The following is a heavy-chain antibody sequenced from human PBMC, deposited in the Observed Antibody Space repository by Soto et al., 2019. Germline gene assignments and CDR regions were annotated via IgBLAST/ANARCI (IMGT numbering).Heavy chain of an antibody. J-gene: IGHJ4*02. V-gene: IGHV4-30-2*01. D-gene: IGHD4-4*01. CDR2: IYHSGST. CDR3: ARVQSF. CDR1: AGSPSPGGYS. Sequence: ALSLPRGVSAGSPSPGGYSWSWIRQPPGKGLEWIGYIYHSGSTYYNPSLKSRVTISVDRSENQFSLKLNSMTASDTAVDYCARVQSFWGQGTLVTVSS.